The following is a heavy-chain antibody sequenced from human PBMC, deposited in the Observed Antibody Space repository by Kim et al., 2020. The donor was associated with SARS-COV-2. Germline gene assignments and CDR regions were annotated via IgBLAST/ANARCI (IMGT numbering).Heavy chain of an antibody. CDR1: GDSITYNY. CDR3: ARDEMGSPHY. CDR2: INTGGST. V-gene: IGHV4-4*07. Sequence: SETLSLTCTVSGDSITYNYWSWIRQPAGKGLEWIGRINTGGSTYYNPSLRSRVTMSIDTSKKELSLTLSPLMAADTATYYCARDEMGSPHYWGQGTLVTV. J-gene: IGHJ4*02. D-gene: IGHD3-10*01.